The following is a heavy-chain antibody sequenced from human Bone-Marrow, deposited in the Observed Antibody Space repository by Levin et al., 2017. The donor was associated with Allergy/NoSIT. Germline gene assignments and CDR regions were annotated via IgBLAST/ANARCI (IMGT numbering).Heavy chain of an antibody. CDR2: ITWDGGDA. CDR3: AKDSNQYSGNDPYLYFDL. CDR1: GFTFDDYA. V-gene: IGHV3-43D*03. D-gene: IGHD5-12*01. J-gene: IGHJ2*01. Sequence: LSLPCAASGFTFDDYAMHWVRPVPGKSMEWVSLITWDGGDADYADSVKGRFTISRDNSKNSLYLQMNNLRPEDTALYFCAKDSNQYSGNDPYLYFDLWGRGTLVTVSS.